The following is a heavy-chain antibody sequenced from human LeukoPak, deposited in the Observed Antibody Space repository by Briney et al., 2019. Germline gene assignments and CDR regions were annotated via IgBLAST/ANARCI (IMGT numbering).Heavy chain of an antibody. Sequence: SETLSLTCTVSGGSISSYYWSWIRQPPGKGLEWIGYIYYSGSTNYNPSLKSRVTISVDTSKNQFSLKLSSVTAADTAVYYCARSCSSTSCKRLNWFDPWGQGTLVTVSS. J-gene: IGHJ5*02. D-gene: IGHD2-2*01. CDR3: ARSCSSTSCKRLNWFDP. CDR1: GGSISSYY. V-gene: IGHV4-59*08. CDR2: IYYSGST.